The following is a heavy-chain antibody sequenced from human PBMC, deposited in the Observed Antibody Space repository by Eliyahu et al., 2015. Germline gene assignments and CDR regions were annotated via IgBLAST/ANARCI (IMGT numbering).Heavy chain of an antibody. CDR3: ARGREVXVTTPGCLDY. J-gene: IGHJ4*02. Sequence: QVQLQQWGAGLLKPSETLSLTCAVYXGSFSXYYWSWIRQPPGKGLEWXGEIXHSGNTNYHPSLKSRVTISVDTSKNQFSLKLSSVTAADTAVYYCARGREVXVTTPGCLDYWGQGTLVTVSS. CDR1: XGSFSXYY. CDR2: IXHSGNT. D-gene: IGHD4-17*01. V-gene: IGHV4-34*01.